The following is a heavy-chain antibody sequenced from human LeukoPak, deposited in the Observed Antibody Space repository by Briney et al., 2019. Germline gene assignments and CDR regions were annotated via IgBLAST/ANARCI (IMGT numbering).Heavy chain of an antibody. CDR1: GFTFSSYA. V-gene: IGHV3-23*01. Sequence: GGSLRLSCAASGFTFSSYAMSWVRQAPGKGLEWVSAISGSGGSTYYADSVKGRFTISRDNSKNTLYLQMNSLRAEDTAVYCCAKDSVVVVAATHRAYFDYWGQGTLVTVSS. CDR2: ISGSGGST. J-gene: IGHJ4*02. D-gene: IGHD2-15*01. CDR3: AKDSVVVVAATHRAYFDY.